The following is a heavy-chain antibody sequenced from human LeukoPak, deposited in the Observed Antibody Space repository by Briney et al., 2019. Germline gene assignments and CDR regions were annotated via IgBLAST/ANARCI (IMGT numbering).Heavy chain of an antibody. CDR1: GGTFSSYA. CDR2: IIPIFGTA. V-gene: IGHV1-69*13. Sequence: GASVKVSCKASGGTFSSYAISWVRQAPGQGLEWMGGIIPIFGTASYAQKFQGRVTITADESTSTAYMELSSLRAEDTAVYYCAREGPRGNSQFDYWGQGTLVTVSS. D-gene: IGHD2/OR15-2a*01. CDR3: AREGPRGNSQFDY. J-gene: IGHJ4*02.